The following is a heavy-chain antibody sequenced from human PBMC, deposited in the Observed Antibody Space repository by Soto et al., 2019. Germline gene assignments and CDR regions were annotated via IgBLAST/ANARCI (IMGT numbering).Heavy chain of an antibody. J-gene: IGHJ5*02. Sequence: PSETLSLTCTVSGAALSSGGYFYTWVRQPPGKGLEWLGYIYYSGSTYYNPSLKSRVTISVDTSKNQFSLKLSSVTAADTAVYYCARQFPLVNFAETDWFDPWGQGTLVTVSS. CDR2: IYYSGST. V-gene: IGHV4-39*01. CDR1: GAALSSGGYF. CDR3: ARQFPLVNFAETDWFDP.